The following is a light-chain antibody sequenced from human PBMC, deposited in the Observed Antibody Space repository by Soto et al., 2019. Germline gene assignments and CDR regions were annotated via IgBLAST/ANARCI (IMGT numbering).Light chain of an antibody. CDR1: SSDVGSYNL. CDR2: EVS. J-gene: IGLJ2*01. V-gene: IGLV2-23*02. Sequence: QSALTQPASVSGSPGQSITISCTGTSSDVGSYNLVSWNQQHPGKAPKLMIYEVSKRPSGVSNRFSGSKSGNTASLTISGLQAEDEADYYCCSYAGSVVFGGGTKLTVL. CDR3: CSYAGSVV.